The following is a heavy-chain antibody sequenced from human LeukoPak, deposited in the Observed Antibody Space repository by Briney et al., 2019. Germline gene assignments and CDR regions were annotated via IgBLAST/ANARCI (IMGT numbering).Heavy chain of an antibody. D-gene: IGHD2-21*01. CDR2: IYWDDDK. V-gene: IGHV2-5*02. J-gene: IGHJ4*02. Sequence: SGPTLVKPTQTLTLTCSFSGFSLSTNGVGVTWIRQPPGKALEWLALIYWDDDKRYSPSLKSRLTITKDTSKNQVVLTMTNMDPVDTATYYCAHRPGRGIPAAHWGQGTLVTVSS. CDR1: GFSLSTNGVG. CDR3: AHRPGRGIPAAH.